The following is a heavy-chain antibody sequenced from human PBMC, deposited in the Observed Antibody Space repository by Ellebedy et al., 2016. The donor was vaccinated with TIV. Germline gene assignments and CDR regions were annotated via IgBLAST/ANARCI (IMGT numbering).Heavy chain of an antibody. J-gene: IGHJ4*02. CDR2: ISSSGSTT. CDR1: GFTFSSYS. D-gene: IGHD3-10*01. V-gene: IGHV3-23*01. CDR3: AIRGRY. Sequence: GESLKISCAASGFTFSSYSMTWVRQAAARGLESVSVISSSGSTTYYADSVKGRFTISRDNAKNSLYLQMNSLRAEDTAVYYCAIRGRYWGQGTLVTVSS.